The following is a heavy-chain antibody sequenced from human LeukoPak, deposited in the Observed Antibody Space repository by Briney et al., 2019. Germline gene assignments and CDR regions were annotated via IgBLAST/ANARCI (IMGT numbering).Heavy chain of an antibody. D-gene: IGHD6-19*01. V-gene: IGHV3-33*01. CDR3: VTDPPDSGWAFWS. CDR2: IWREGNVK. Sequence: QPGPSLRLSCATSGFNFRMHAMHWVRQAPGKGLEWVAMIWREGNVKYYVDSVKGRFTISRDDFTSELYLQMDRLRVEDTAVYYCVTDPPDSGWAFWSWGQGALVTVAS. CDR1: GFNFRMHA. J-gene: IGHJ5*02.